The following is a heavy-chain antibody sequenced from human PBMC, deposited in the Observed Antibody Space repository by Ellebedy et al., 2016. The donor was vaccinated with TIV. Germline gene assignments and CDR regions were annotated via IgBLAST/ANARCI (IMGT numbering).Heavy chain of an antibody. CDR1: GFIFSDYY. V-gene: IGHV3-11*01. D-gene: IGHD2-2*01. CDR3: ARDTRFIDHQHNWFET. J-gene: IGHJ5*02. Sequence: GGSLRLSCAASGFIFSDYYMSWFRQAPGKGLEWVSYISSSGTAIYYADSVKGRFTVSRDNAKQSLFLQMNSLRADDTAVYYCARDTRFIDHQHNWFETWGQGTLVTVSS. CDR2: ISSSGTAI.